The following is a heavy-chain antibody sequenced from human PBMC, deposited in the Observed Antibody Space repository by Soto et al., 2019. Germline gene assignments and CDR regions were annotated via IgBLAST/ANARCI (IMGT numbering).Heavy chain of an antibody. CDR2: INAGNGNT. J-gene: IGHJ4*02. CDR1: GYTFTSYA. D-gene: IGHD2-21*02. Sequence: QVQLVQSGAEEKKPGASVKVSCKASGYTFTSYAMHWVRQAPGQRREWMGWINAGNGNTKYSQKFQGRVTITRDTSASTDYMELSSLRSEDTAVYYCARAWVVVTAPDYWGQGALVTVSS. CDR3: ARAWVVVTAPDY. V-gene: IGHV1-3*05.